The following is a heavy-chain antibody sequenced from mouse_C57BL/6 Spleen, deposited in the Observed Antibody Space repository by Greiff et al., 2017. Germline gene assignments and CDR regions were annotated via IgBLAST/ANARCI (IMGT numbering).Heavy chain of an antibody. CDR3: ATIPYDYDVYFDV. D-gene: IGHD2-4*01. CDR1: GYTFTSYW. V-gene: IGHV1-74*01. J-gene: IGHJ1*03. Sequence: VQLQQPGAELVKPGASVKVSCKASGYTFTSYWMHWVKQRPGQGLEWIGRIHPSDSDTNYNQKFKGKATLTVDKSSSTAYMQLSSLTSEDSAVYYCATIPYDYDVYFDVWGTGTTVTVSS. CDR2: IHPSDSDT.